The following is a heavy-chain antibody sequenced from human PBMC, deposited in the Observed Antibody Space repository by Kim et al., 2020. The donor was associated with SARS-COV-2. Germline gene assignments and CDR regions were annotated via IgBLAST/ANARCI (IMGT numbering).Heavy chain of an antibody. CDR3: ARGPPRKWEVYDY. CDR1: GYIFATHW. Sequence: GESLKISCKASGYIFATHWIGWVRQMPGKGLEWMGIIYPGDSDTRYSPSFQGQVIISADKSIRTAYLPWSSVKASDSAIYYCARGPPRKWEVYDYWGQGPPVTVSS. J-gene: IGHJ4*02. D-gene: IGHD1-26*01. CDR2: IYPGDSDT. V-gene: IGHV5-51*01.